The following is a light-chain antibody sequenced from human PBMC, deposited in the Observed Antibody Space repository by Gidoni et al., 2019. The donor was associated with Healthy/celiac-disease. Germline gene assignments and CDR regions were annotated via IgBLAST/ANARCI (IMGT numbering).Light chain of an antibody. V-gene: IGKV3-20*01. CDR3: QHDGSSPRT. CDR2: GAS. CDR1: QSVSSSY. Sequence: EIVLTQSPGTLALSPGRRATLSCRASQSVSSSYLDWYHQKPGQSPRILISGASSRATGIPDRFSGSGAGTEFTLTIIRLEPEDVSVYYCQHDGSSPRTFGQGTKVEIK. J-gene: IGKJ1*01.